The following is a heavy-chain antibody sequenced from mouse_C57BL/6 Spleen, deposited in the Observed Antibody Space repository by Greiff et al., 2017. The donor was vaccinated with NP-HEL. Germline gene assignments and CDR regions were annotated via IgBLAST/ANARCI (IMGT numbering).Heavy chain of an antibody. D-gene: IGHD2-4*01. CDR1: GFTFSSYG. CDR3: AGLRVPYYAMDY. Sequence: EVQLVESGGDLVKPGGSLKLSCAASGFTFSSYGMSWVRQTPDKRLEWVATISSGGSYTYYPDSVKGRFTLSRDNAKNTLYLQMSSLKSEDTAMYYCAGLRVPYYAMDYWGQGTSVTVSS. V-gene: IGHV5-6*01. CDR2: ISSGGSYT. J-gene: IGHJ4*01.